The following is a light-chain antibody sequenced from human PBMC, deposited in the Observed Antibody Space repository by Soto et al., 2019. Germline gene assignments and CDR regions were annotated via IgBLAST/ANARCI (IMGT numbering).Light chain of an antibody. J-gene: IGKJ3*01. Sequence: EIVLTQSPGTLSLFPGERATLSCRASQSVSSTYFAWYRQKPGQPPSLLIYGASNRATGVPDRFRGSGSGPDFTLTISRREPEDFAVYYCQQYMSSPPGLTFGPGTTVEIK. CDR2: GAS. CDR3: QQYMSSPPGLT. V-gene: IGKV3-20*01. CDR1: QSVSSTY.